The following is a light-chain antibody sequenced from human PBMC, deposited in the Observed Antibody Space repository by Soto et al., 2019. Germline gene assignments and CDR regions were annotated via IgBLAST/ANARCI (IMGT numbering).Light chain of an antibody. V-gene: IGLV1-51*01. Sequence: QSALTQPPSVSAAPGQKVIISCSGSSFNIGNNYVSWYQQLPGTAPKLLIYDNNKRPSGIPDRFSGSKSGTSATLAITGIQTAEEAEYNCGACERSLNPYVFGTGTKVTVL. CDR1: SFNIGNNY. CDR3: GACERSLNPYV. CDR2: DNN. J-gene: IGLJ1*01.